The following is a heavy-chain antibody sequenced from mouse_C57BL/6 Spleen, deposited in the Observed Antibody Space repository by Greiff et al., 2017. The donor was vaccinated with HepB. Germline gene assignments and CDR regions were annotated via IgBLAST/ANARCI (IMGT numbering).Heavy chain of an antibody. Sequence: QVQLKQPGAELVKPGASVKLSCKASGYTFTSYWMQWVKQRPGQGLEWIGEIDPSDSYTNYNQKFKGKATLTVDTSSSTAYMQLSSLTSEDSAVYYCARRDSSGYYAMDYWGQGTSVTVSS. CDR1: GYTFTSYW. D-gene: IGHD3-2*02. CDR3: ARRDSSGYYAMDY. V-gene: IGHV1-50*01. CDR2: IDPSDSYT. J-gene: IGHJ4*01.